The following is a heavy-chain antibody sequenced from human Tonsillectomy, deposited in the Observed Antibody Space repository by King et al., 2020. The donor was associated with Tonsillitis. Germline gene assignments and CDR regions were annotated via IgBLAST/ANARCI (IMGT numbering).Heavy chain of an antibody. J-gene: IGHJ4*02. V-gene: IGHV4-34*01. D-gene: IGHD2-15*01. Sequence: VQLQQWGAGLLKPSETLSLTCAVYGGSFSAYYWTWIRQPPGKGLEWIGEINHSGSTTYNPSLKSRVTISVDTSKNQFSLKLSSVTAADTAVYYCARVESGGIDYWGQGNLVIVSS. CDR2: INHSGST. CDR1: GGSFSAYY. CDR3: ARVESGGIDY.